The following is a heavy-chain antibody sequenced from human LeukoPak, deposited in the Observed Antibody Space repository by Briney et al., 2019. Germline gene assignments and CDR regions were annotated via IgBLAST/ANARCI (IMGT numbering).Heavy chain of an antibody. CDR2: ISGSGGST. Sequence: GGSLRLSCAASGFTLSSYAMSWVRQAPGKGLEWVSAISGSGGSTYYADSVKGRFTISRDNSKNTLYLQMNSLRAEDTAVYYCAKDSSDYYYYDSSGYRTAWGQGALVTVSS. D-gene: IGHD3-22*01. CDR1: GFTLSSYA. CDR3: AKDSSDYYYYDSSGYRTA. J-gene: IGHJ4*02. V-gene: IGHV3-23*01.